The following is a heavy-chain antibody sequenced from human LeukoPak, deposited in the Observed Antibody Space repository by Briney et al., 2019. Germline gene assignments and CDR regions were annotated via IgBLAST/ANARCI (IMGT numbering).Heavy chain of an antibody. Sequence: GGSLRLSCAASGFTFNTYTMNWVRQAPGKGLEWVSYISGSSGIIDYADSVRGRFTISRDNAKNSLYLQMNSLRAEDTAVYYCARGSTYYGSSGQVPFDYWGQGTLVTVSS. V-gene: IGHV3-48*01. CDR1: GFTFNTYT. CDR3: ARGSTYYGSSGQVPFDY. J-gene: IGHJ4*02. D-gene: IGHD3-22*01. CDR2: ISGSSGII.